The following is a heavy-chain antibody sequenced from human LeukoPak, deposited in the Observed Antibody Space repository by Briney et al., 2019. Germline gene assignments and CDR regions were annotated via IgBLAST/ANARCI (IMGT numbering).Heavy chain of an antibody. D-gene: IGHD1-14*01. J-gene: IGHJ4*02. V-gene: IGHV4-4*07. CDR1: GGSISSYY. CDR3: ACSPLVFVNLFYY. CDR2: IYTSGST. Sequence: PSETLSLTCTVSGGSISSYYWSWIRQPAGKGLEWIGRIYTSGSTNYNPSLKSRLTMSVDTSKNQFSLKLSSVTAADTAVYYCACSPLVFVNLFYYWGQGTLVTVSS.